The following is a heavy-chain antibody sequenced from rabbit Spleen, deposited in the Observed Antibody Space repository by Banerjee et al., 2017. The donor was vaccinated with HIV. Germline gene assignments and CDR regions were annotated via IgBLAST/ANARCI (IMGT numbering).Heavy chain of an antibody. Sequence: QEQLVESGGDLVKPGASLTLTCTASGVSFSSSSYMCWVRQAPGKGLEWIACIEADGSGFTYYASWAKGRFTISKTSSTTVTLQMTSLTAADTATYFCARDHVVGRGYSSYGLDLWGQGTLVTVS. V-gene: IGHV1S45*01. J-gene: IGHJ6*01. CDR1: GVSFSSSSY. D-gene: IGHD1-1*01. CDR2: IEADGSGFT. CDR3: ARDHVVGRGYSSYGLDL.